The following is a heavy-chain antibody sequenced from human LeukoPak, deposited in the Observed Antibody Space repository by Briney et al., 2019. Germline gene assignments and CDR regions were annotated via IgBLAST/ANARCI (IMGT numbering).Heavy chain of an antibody. Sequence: SETLSLTCTVSGGSISSGGYYWSWIRQHPGKGLEWTGYIYYSGSTYYNPSLKSRVTISVDTSKNQFSLKLSSVTAADTAVYYCATSIAADTPYYFDYWGQGTLVTVSS. D-gene: IGHD6-6*01. CDR2: IYYSGST. V-gene: IGHV4-31*03. CDR3: ATSIAADTPYYFDY. CDR1: GGSISSGGYY. J-gene: IGHJ4*02.